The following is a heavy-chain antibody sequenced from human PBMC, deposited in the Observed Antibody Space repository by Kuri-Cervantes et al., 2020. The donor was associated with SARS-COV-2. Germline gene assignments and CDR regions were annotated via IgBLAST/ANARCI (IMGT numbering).Heavy chain of an antibody. CDR2: IYTSGRT. V-gene: IGHV4-61*02. CDR1: GGSISSGSYY. J-gene: IGHJ4*02. Sequence: SETLSLTCTVSGGSISSGSYYWSWIRQPAGKGLEWIGRIYTSGRTNYNPSLKSRVTISVDTSKIQFSLKLTSVTAADTAVYYCGRSFSSWYPDYWGQGTQVTVSS. CDR3: GRSFSSWYPDY. D-gene: IGHD6-13*01.